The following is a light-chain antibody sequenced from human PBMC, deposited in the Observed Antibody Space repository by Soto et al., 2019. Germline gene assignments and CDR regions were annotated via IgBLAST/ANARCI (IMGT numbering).Light chain of an antibody. CDR3: STRDNSLSSRV. Sequence: QSVLTQPPSASGTPGQRVTISCSGSSSNIGTNYVYWYKQLPGTATKLLIYCNDQRPSGVPDRLSGSKSGTSASLAISGLGFEDEADYYCSTRDNSLSSRVFGGGTQLTVL. CDR2: CND. J-gene: IGLJ3*02. V-gene: IGLV1-47*02. CDR1: SSNIGTNY.